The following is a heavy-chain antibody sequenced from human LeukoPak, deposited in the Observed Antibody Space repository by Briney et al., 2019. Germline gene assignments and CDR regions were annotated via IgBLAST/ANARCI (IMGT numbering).Heavy chain of an antibody. V-gene: IGHV3-30*12. Sequence: PGGSLRLSCTASGFTFSSHGMHWVRQSPGKGLEWVAFISYDGYNKYHADSLKGRFTISRDNSKNTLNLQMNSLTVEDTAVYYCARDLFSYGHYLDSWGQGTLVTVSS. D-gene: IGHD5-18*01. J-gene: IGHJ4*02. CDR2: ISYDGYNK. CDR1: GFTFSSHG. CDR3: ARDLFSYGHYLDS.